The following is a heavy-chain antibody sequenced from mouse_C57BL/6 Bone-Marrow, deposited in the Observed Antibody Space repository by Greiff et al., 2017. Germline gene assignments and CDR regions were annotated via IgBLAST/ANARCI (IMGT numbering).Heavy chain of an antibody. V-gene: IGHV1-19*01. J-gene: IGHJ3*01. D-gene: IGHD2-4*01. Sequence: VQLQQSGPVLVKPGASVKMSCKASGYPFTDYYMNWVKQSHGKSLEWIGVINPYNGGTSYNQKFKGKATLTVDKSSSTAYMELNSLTSEDSAVYYCAREGTDDYDGFAYWGQVTLVTVSA. CDR1: GYPFTDYY. CDR3: AREGTDDYDGFAY. CDR2: INPYNGGT.